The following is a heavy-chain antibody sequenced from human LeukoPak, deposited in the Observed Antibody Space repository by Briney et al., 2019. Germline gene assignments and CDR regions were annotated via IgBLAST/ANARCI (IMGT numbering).Heavy chain of an antibody. V-gene: IGHV3-33*01. D-gene: IGHD3-10*01. J-gene: IGHJ3*02. Sequence: QPGRSLRLSCAASGFTFSGDGMHWVRQAPGKGLEWVAVIWYDGSKKYYADSVKGRFTISRDNSKNTLDLRMNSLRAEDTAVYYCVSYRGAPTNAFDIWGQGTMVTVSS. CDR1: GFTFSGDG. CDR3: VSYRGAPTNAFDI. CDR2: IWYDGSKK.